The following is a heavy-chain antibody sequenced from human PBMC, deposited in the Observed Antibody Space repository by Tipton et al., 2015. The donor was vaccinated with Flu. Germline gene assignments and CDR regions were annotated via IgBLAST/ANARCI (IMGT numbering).Heavy chain of an antibody. CDR2: IYRTGST. Sequence: TLSLTCVVSGDSIGSDYYWGWIRQPPGKGLEWIGNIYRTGSTYYNPSLTSRVTIAVDTSKNQFSLKLSSVTAADTAVYYCARRTYYHGSGTSDVWGQGTTVTVSS. D-gene: IGHD3-10*01. V-gene: IGHV4-38-2*01. CDR3: ARRTYYHGSGTSDV. J-gene: IGHJ6*02. CDR1: GDSIGSDYY.